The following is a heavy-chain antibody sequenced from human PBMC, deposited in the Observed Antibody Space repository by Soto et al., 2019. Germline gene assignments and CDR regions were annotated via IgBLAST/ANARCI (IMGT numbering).Heavy chain of an antibody. CDR2: IYYSGST. D-gene: IGHD3-22*01. J-gene: IGHJ4*02. CDR3: ARFGYSTNIGTDY. V-gene: IGHV4-31*11. CDR1: GGSISSGGYS. Sequence: SETLSLTCAVSGGSISSGGYSWCWIRQQPGKGLEWIGYIYYSGSTYYNPTLKSRVTISVDTSKNQFSLKLSSVTAADTAVYYCARFGYSTNIGTDYWGQGTLVTVSS.